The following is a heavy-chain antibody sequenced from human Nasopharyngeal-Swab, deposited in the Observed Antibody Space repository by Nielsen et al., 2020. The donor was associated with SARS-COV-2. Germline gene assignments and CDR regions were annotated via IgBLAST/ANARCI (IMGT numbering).Heavy chain of an antibody. Sequence: WILQPPGKGLEWVSSTSSRSGDISYTDSVKGRFSISRDNAKNSLYLQMNSLRVEDTAVYYCARDLEGIFDHWGQGALVTVSS. CDR3: ARDLEGIFDH. J-gene: IGHJ4*02. CDR2: TSSRSGDI. D-gene: IGHD6-13*01. V-gene: IGHV3-21*01.